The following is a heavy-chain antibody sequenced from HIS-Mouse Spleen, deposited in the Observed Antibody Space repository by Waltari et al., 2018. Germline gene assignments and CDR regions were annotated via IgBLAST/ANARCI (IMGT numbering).Heavy chain of an antibody. CDR3: ARGHDYSNYFDY. D-gene: IGHD4-4*01. CDR2: MNPNSGNT. J-gene: IGHJ4*02. Sequence: QDHLVQSGAEMKKPGASVTDSCKANGYTFTSYDITWVRKATGQGLEWMGWMNPNSGNTGYAQKFQGRVTMTRNTSISTAYMELSSLRSEDTDVYYCARGHDYSNYFDYWGQGTLVTVSS. V-gene: IGHV1-8*01. CDR1: GYTFTSYD.